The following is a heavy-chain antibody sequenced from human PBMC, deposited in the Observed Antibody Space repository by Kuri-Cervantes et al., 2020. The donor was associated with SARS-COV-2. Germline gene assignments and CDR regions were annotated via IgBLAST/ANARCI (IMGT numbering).Heavy chain of an antibody. Sequence: LRLSCTVSGGSISSGDYYWSWIRQPPGKGLEWIGYIYYSGSTYYNPFLKSRVTISVDTSKNQFSLKLSSVTAADTAVYYCARVDCSSTSCYSDYWGQGTLVTVSS. D-gene: IGHD2-2*02. CDR1: GGSISSGDYY. CDR3: ARVDCSSTSCYSDY. CDR2: IYYSGST. V-gene: IGHV4-30-4*08. J-gene: IGHJ4*02.